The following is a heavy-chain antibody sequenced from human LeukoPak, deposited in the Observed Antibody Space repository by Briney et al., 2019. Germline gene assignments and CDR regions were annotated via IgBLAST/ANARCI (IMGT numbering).Heavy chain of an antibody. CDR2: IILNGGAT. CDR1: GFTFTDYY. J-gene: IGHJ4*02. Sequence: ASVKVSCKASGFTFTDYYLHWVRQAPGQGLEWMGRIILNGGATNYAQKFQGSVTLTRDTSISTAYMELSRQTSDDTAVYYCATDGGNHNFNYWGQGTLVTVSS. CDR3: ATDGGNHNFNY. V-gene: IGHV1-2*06. D-gene: IGHD1-14*01.